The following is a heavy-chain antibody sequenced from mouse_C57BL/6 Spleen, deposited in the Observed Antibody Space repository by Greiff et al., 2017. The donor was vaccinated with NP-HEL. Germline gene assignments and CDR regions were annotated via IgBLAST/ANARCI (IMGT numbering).Heavy chain of an antibody. CDR1: GYTFTSYW. CDR2: IDPSDSNT. Sequence: QVQLQQSGAELVKPGASVKLSCKASGYTFTSYWLQWVKQRPGQGLEWIGEIDPSDSNTNYNQKFKGKATLTVDTSSSTAYMQLSSLTSEDTAVYYCARKYYGFDYWGQGTTLTVSS. V-gene: IGHV1-50*01. J-gene: IGHJ2*01. CDR3: ARKYYGFDY. D-gene: IGHD1-1*01.